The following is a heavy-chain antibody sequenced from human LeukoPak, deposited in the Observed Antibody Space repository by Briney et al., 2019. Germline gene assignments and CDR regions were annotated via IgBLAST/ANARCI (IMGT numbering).Heavy chain of an antibody. CDR2: INPNSGGT. CDR3: SSGVGGLGYAFDL. CDR1: GYTFTGYY. V-gene: IGHV1-2*02. D-gene: IGHD1-26*01. Sequence: GASVKVSCKASGYTFTGYYMHWVRQAPGQGLEWMGWINPNSGGTNYAQKFQGRVTMTRDTSITAAYMELSRLRSDDTAVYYCSSGVGGLGYAFDLWGPGTMVTVSS. J-gene: IGHJ3*01.